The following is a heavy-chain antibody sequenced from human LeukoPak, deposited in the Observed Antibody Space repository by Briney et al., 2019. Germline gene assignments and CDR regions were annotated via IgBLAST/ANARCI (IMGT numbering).Heavy chain of an antibody. Sequence: PSETLSLTCAVYGGSFSGYYWSWIRQPPGKGLEWIGEINHSGSTNYNPSLKRRVTISVDTSKNQFSLKLSSVTAADTAVYYCARGGGRIWFDPWGQGTLVTVSS. CDR3: ARGGGRIWFDP. J-gene: IGHJ5*02. CDR1: GGSFSGYY. V-gene: IGHV4-34*01. CDR2: INHSGST. D-gene: IGHD2-15*01.